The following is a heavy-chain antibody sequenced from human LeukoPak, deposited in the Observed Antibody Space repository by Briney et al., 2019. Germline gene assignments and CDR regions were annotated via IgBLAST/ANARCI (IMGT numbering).Heavy chain of an antibody. V-gene: IGHV3-66*04. CDR3: ARQPVVNYYDSSGYEAD. CDR2: IYSGGST. Sequence: GGSLRLSCAASGFTFSSYAMTWVRQAPGKGLEWVSVIYSGGSTYYADSVKGRITISRDNSKNTLYLQMNSLRAEDTAVYYCARQPVVNYYDSSGYEADWGQGTLVTVSS. CDR1: GFTFSSYA. J-gene: IGHJ4*02. D-gene: IGHD3-22*01.